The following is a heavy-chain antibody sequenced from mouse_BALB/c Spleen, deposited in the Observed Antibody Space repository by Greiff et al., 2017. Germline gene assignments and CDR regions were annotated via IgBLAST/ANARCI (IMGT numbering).Heavy chain of an antibody. J-gene: IGHJ3*01. CDR2: INPGSGGT. CDR3: ATLYGWFAY. V-gene: IGHV1-54*03. CDR1: GYAFTNYL. Sequence: VQLQQSGAELVRPGTSVKVSCKAPGYAFTNYLIEWVKQRPGQGLEWIGVINPGSGGTNYNEKFKGKATLTADKSSSTAYMQLSSLTSDDSAVYFCATLYGWFAYWGQGTLVTVSA. D-gene: IGHD1-1*01.